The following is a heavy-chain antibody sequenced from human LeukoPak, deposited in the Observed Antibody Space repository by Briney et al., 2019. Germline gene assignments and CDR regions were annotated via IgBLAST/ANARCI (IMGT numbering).Heavy chain of an antibody. V-gene: IGHV4-39*07. CDR3: ARDRTTVVTPDEAFDI. CDR1: GGSISSSSYY. J-gene: IGHJ4*02. D-gene: IGHD4-23*01. Sequence: TSETLSLTCTVSGGSISSSSYYWGWIRQPPGKGLEWIGSIYYSGSTYYNPSLKSRVTISVDTSKNQFSLKLSSVTAADTAVYYCARDRTTVVTPDEAFDIWGRGTLVTVSS. CDR2: IYYSGST.